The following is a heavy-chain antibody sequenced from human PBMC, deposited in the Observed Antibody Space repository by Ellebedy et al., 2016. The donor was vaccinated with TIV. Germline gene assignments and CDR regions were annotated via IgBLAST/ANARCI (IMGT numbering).Heavy chain of an antibody. CDR3: ARLVNDAFDI. CDR2: IYYSGST. J-gene: IGHJ3*02. Sequence: MPGGSLRLSCTVSGGSISSYYWSWIRQPPGKGLEWIGYIYYSGSTNYNPSLKSRVTISVDTSKNQFSLKLSSVTAADTAVYYCARLVNDAFDIWGQGTMVTVSS. V-gene: IGHV4-59*01. CDR1: GGSISSYY. D-gene: IGHD6-6*01.